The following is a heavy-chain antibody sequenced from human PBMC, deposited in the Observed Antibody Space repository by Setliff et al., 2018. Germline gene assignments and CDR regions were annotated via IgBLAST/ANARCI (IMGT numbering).Heavy chain of an antibody. CDR3: ARGPPDFVVVPAAAKFDF. CDR1: GFVFITYA. Sequence: ASVKVSCKTSGFVFITYAITWVRQAPGQGLEWMGWISGYYNGDTNYPQRLQGRVTMTTDTPTSTAYMELRSLRSDDTAVYYCARGPPDFVVVPAAAKFDFWGQGTLVTVSS. J-gene: IGHJ4*02. V-gene: IGHV1-18*01. CDR2: ISGYYNGDT. D-gene: IGHD2-2*01.